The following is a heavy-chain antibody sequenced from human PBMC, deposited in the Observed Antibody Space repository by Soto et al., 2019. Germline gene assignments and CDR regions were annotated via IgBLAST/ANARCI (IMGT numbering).Heavy chain of an antibody. V-gene: IGHV3-72*01. D-gene: IGHD2-15*01. CDR3: VTATGFSDGSGYSRYFDS. CDR1: GFTLIDHD. Sequence: GWSLRLSGSVSGFTLIDHDSDWVRDAAGKGLDWLGRSTDKAQGYSTAYAASVKGRFTTSRDESQNSVYLQMHSLKTEDTAVYYCVTATGFSDGSGYSRYFDSWG. CDR2: STDKAQGYST. J-gene: IGHJ4*01.